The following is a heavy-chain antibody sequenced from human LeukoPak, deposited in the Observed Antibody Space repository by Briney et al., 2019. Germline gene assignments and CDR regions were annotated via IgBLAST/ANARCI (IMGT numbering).Heavy chain of an antibody. CDR3: ARGSRITMVRGTLDY. CDR2: IYYSGGT. J-gene: IGHJ4*02. D-gene: IGHD3-10*01. V-gene: IGHV4-59*01. Sequence: SETLSLTCTVSGGSINSYYWSWIRQPPGKGLEWIGYIYYSGGTNYNPSLKSRVTISVDTSKNQFSLKLSSVTAADTAVYYCARGSRITMVRGTLDYWGQGTLVTVSS. CDR1: GGSINSYY.